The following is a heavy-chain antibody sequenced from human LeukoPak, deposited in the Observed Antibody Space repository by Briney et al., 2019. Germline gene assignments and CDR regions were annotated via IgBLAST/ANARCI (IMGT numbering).Heavy chain of an antibody. V-gene: IGHV3-23*01. D-gene: IGHD3-10*01. J-gene: IGHJ4*02. CDR1: GFTFSNYA. Sequence: AGGSLRLSCAASGFTFSNYAMSWVRQAPGKGLEWVSAISGSGGSTYYADSVKGRFTISRDNSKNTLYLQMNSLRAEDTAVYYCAKVGLYGSGSYDYWGQGTLVTVSS. CDR3: AKVGLYGSGSYDY. CDR2: ISGSGGST.